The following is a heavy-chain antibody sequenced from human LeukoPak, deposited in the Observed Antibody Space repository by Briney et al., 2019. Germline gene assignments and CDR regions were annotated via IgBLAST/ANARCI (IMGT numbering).Heavy chain of an antibody. J-gene: IGHJ4*02. CDR2: IKSKIDGGTT. Sequence: GGSLRLSRAASGFTFSKAWKSWVRQAPGKGLEWVGRIKSKIDGGTTDYAAPVKGRFTISRDDSKNTLYLQMNSLKTEDTAVYYCTTDGGRKSRPYHFDYWGQGTLVTVSS. V-gene: IGHV3-15*01. CDR1: GFTFSKAW. CDR3: TTDGGRKSRPYHFDY. D-gene: IGHD3-16*01.